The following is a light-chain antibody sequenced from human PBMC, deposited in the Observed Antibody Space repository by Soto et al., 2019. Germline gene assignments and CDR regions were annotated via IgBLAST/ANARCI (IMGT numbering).Light chain of an antibody. CDR3: QQHKTYRT. V-gene: IGKV1-5*03. CDR2: KAS. CDR1: QSISTG. J-gene: IGKJ1*01. Sequence: IQMTQSPSTLSASLVDRVTITCRASQSISTGLAWYQQKPGKAPKLLVLKASKLQSGLPSRFSGSGSGTEFTITISALQPDDFATYHCQQHKTYRTFGQGTKVDIK.